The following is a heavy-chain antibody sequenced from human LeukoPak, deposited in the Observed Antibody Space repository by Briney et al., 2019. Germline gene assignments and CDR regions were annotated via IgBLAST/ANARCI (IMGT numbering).Heavy chain of an antibody. CDR1: GGSFSGYY. V-gene: IGHV4-34*01. Sequence: PSETLSLTCAVYGGSFSGYYWSWIRQPPGKGLEWIGEINHSGSTNYNPSLKSRVTISVDTSKNQFSLKLSSVTAADTAVYYCARESSYSIAAADLDYWGQGTLVTVSS. CDR3: ARESSYSIAAADLDY. J-gene: IGHJ4*02. CDR2: INHSGST. D-gene: IGHD6-13*01.